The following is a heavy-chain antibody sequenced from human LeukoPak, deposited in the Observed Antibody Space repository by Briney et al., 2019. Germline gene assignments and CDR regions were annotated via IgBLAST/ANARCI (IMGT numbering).Heavy chain of an antibody. Sequence: ASVKVSCKVSGYTLTELSMHWVRQAPGKGLEWMGGFDPEDGETIYAQKFQGRVTMTEDTSTDTAYMELSSLRSEDTAVYYCATSPITGTTYYYYMDVWGKGTTVTVSS. V-gene: IGHV1-24*01. CDR1: GYTLTELS. CDR2: FDPEDGET. J-gene: IGHJ6*03. D-gene: IGHD1-7*01. CDR3: ATSPITGTTYYYYMDV.